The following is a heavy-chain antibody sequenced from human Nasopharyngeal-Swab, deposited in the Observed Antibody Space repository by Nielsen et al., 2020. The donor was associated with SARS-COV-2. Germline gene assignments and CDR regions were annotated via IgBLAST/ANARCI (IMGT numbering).Heavy chain of an antibody. J-gene: IGHJ6*01. CDR1: GFTFNDYD. V-gene: IGHV3-13*01. D-gene: IGHD2-2*01. CDR2: LGTAGDT. CDR3: ARVLSRTSPYGMDV. Sequence: GESLKISCAPSGFTFNDYDIYWVRQTAGAGLEWFSSLGTAGDTHYQDSVQGRFTISRENAKNSVFLQMDSLRVGDTGIYFCARVLSRTSPYGMDVWGRGTQVTVSS.